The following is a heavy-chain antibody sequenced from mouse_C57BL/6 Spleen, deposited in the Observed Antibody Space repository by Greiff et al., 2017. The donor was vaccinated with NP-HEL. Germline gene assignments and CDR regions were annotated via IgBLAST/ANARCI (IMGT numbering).Heavy chain of an antibody. CDR2: IYPGDGDT. Sequence: QVQLQQSGPELVKPGASVKISCKASGYAFSSSWMNWVKQRPGKGLEWIGRIYPGDGDTNYNGKFKGKATLTADKSSSTAYMQLSSLTSEDSAVYFCAREGFIGHAMDYWGQGTSVTVSS. J-gene: IGHJ4*01. V-gene: IGHV1-82*01. CDR3: AREGFIGHAMDY. D-gene: IGHD1-1*01. CDR1: GYAFSSSW.